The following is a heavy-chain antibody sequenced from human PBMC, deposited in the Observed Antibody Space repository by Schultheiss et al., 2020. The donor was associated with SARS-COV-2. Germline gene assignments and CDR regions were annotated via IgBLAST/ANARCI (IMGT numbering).Heavy chain of an antibody. D-gene: IGHD3-3*01. CDR2: IRSKANSYAT. CDR1: GFTFSGSA. V-gene: IGHV3-73*01. CDR3: TYYDFWSGPDYYGMDV. J-gene: IGHJ6*02. Sequence: GGSLRLSCAASGFTFSGSAMHWVRQASGKGLEWVGRIRSKANSYATAYAASVKGRFTISRDDSKNTAYLQMNSLKTEDTAVYYCTYYDFWSGPDYYGMDVWGQGTTVTVSS.